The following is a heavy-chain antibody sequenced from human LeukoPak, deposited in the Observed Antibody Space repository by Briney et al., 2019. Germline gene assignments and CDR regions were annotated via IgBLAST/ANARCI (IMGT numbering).Heavy chain of an antibody. Sequence: PGGSLRLSCAASGFTFSSYSLNWVRQAPGKGLEWVSVIYSGGSTQYADSVKGRFTISRDNSKNTLYLQMNSLRADDTAVYYCAREPDTAMGDWGQGTLVTVSS. V-gene: IGHV3-53*01. CDR2: IYSGGST. CDR3: AREPDTAMGD. CDR1: GFTFSSYS. D-gene: IGHD5-18*01. J-gene: IGHJ4*02.